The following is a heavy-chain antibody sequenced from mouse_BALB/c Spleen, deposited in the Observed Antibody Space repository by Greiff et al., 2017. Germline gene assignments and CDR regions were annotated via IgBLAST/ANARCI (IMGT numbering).Heavy chain of an antibody. CDR2: IWSGGST. V-gene: IGHV2-2*02. CDR3: ARKGGNYGNYGAMDY. Sequence: QVQLKQSGPGLVQPSQSLSITCTVSGFSLTSYGVHWVRQSPGKGLEWLGVIWSGGSTDYNAAFISRLSISKDNSKSQVFFKMNSLQANDTAIYYCARKGGNYGNYGAMDYWGQGTSVTVSS. D-gene: IGHD2-1*01. J-gene: IGHJ4*01. CDR1: GFSLTSYG.